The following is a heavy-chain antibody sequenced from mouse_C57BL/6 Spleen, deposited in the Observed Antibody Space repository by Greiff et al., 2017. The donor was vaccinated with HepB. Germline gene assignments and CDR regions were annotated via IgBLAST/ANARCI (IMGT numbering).Heavy chain of an antibody. CDR3: ASGIPYYEYDGGFAY. D-gene: IGHD2-4*01. Sequence: EVQLQQSGPVLVKPGPSVKISCKASGFTFTDYYMHWVKQSHGKSLEWIGLVFPYNGGTSYNQKFKGKATLSVDTSSSTAYMELNSLTSEDSAVYYCASGIPYYEYDGGFAYWGQGTLVTVSA. CDR2: VFPYNGGT. J-gene: IGHJ3*01. V-gene: IGHV1-36*01. CDR1: GFTFTDYY.